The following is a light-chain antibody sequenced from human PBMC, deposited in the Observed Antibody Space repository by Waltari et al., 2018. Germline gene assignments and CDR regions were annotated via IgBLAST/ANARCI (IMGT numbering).Light chain of an antibody. CDR3: YTAADNKMI. Sequence: SYDLTQPSSVSVSPGQTATITCSGDVLAKNYGRWFKKKPGQAPLLVIYKDSKRPSGSPERRSGTTSGTTSTLTISGAQAEDEADYYCYTAADNKMIFGGGTKLTVL. CDR2: KDS. CDR1: VLAKNY. J-gene: IGLJ2*01. V-gene: IGLV3-27*01.